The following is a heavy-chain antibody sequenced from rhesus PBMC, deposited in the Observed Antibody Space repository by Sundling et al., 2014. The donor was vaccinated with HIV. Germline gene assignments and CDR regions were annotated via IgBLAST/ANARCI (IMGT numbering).Heavy chain of an antibody. J-gene: IGHJ4*01. CDR1: GASISSYW. CDR3: ARELGGRLGFRVDY. CDR2: INGNSGST. Sequence: QVQLQESGPGLVKPSETLSLTCTVSGASISSYWWSWIRQPPGKGLEWIGEINGNSGSTNYNPSLKSRVTISRDTSKNQFSLRLNSVTAADTAVYYCARELGGRLGFRVDYWGQGVLVTVSS. D-gene: IGHD2-39*01. V-gene: IGHV4-80*01.